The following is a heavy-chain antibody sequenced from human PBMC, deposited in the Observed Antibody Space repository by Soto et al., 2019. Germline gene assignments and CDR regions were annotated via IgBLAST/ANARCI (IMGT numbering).Heavy chain of an antibody. D-gene: IGHD6-19*01. CDR3: ATTCFRRDGGGYCCYCAY. Sequence: QVQLQESGPGLVKPSETLSLTCTVSGGSVSSGSYYWSWIRQPPGKGLEWIGYIYYSGGTNYNPSLNRRLTLLVDPSRYQSSLKFSCVPAADTAVSDSATTCFRRDGGGYCCYCAYGRQGTLV. CDR2: IYYSGGT. CDR1: GGSVSSGSYY. V-gene: IGHV4-61*01. J-gene: IGHJ4*02.